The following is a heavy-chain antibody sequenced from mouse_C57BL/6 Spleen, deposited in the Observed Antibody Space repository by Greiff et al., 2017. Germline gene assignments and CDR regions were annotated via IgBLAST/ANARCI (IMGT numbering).Heavy chain of an antibody. Sequence: QVQLQQSGAELVKPGASVKLSCTASGYTFTSYWMHWVKQRPGQGLEWIGYINPSSGYTKYNQKFKDKATLTADKSSSTAYMQLSSLTSEDSAVYYCAKYYTQCYYGYWGQGTTLTVSS. CDR1: GYTFTSYW. J-gene: IGHJ2*01. CDR3: AKYYTQCYYGY. D-gene: IGHD2-12*01. CDR2: INPSSGYT. V-gene: IGHV1-7*01.